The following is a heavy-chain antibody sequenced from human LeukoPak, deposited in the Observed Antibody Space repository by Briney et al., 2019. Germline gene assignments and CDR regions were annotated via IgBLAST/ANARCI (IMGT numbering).Heavy chain of an antibody. J-gene: IGHJ4*02. D-gene: IGHD6-13*01. Sequence: GASLRLSCAASGFTFSSYAMSWVRQAPGKGLEWVSVIYSGGSTYYADSVKGRFTISRDNSKNTLYLQMNSLRAEDTAVYYCARDALIAAAGTGNYWGQGTLVTVSS. CDR2: IYSGGST. V-gene: IGHV3-66*02. CDR3: ARDALIAAAGTGNY. CDR1: GFTFSSYA.